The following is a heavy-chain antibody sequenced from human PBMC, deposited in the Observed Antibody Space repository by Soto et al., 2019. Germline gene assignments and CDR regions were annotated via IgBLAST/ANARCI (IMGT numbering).Heavy chain of an antibody. CDR1: GFTFSSYA. CDR3: AKVTSQLAFDY. J-gene: IGHJ4*02. V-gene: IGHV3-64D*06. D-gene: IGHD6-13*01. CDR2: ISSNGGST. Sequence: PGGSLRLSCSASGFTFSSYAMHWVRQAPGKGLEYVSAISSNGGSTYYADSVKGRFTISRDNSKNTLYLQMSSLRAEDTAVYYCAKVTSQLAFDYWGQGTLVTVSS.